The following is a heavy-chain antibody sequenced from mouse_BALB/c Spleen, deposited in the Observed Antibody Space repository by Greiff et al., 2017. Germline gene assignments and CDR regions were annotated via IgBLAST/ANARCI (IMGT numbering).Heavy chain of an antibody. CDR2: IRLKSDNYAT. Sequence: EVKVVESGGGLVQPGGSMKLSCVASGFTFSSYWMSWVRQSPEKGLEWVAEIRLKSDNYATHYAESVKGKFTISRDDSKSRLYLQMNSLRAEDTGIYYCTGDVDYAMDYWGQGTSVTVSS. J-gene: IGHJ4*01. CDR1: GFTFSSYW. V-gene: IGHV6-6*02. D-gene: IGHD3-3*01. CDR3: TGDVDYAMDY.